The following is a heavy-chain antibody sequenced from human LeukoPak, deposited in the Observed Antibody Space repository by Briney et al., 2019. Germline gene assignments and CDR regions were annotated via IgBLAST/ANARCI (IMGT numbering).Heavy chain of an antibody. J-gene: IGHJ4*02. Sequence: SETLSLTCTVSGYSISSGYYWGWIRQPPGKGLEWIGSIYYHENTYYSSSLKSRVTISVDTSKNQFSLKLNSVTAADTAVYFCARRAYSAAYWKHFDYWGQGTLVTVSS. V-gene: IGHV4-38-2*02. CDR2: IYYHENT. CDR3: ARRAYSAAYWKHFDY. CDR1: GYSISSGYY. D-gene: IGHD1-1*01.